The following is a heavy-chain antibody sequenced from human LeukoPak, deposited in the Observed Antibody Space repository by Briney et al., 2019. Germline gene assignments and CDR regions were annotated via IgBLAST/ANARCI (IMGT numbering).Heavy chain of an antibody. CDR3: ATVLAYSSGDPFDY. CDR2: FDPEDGET. J-gene: IGHJ4*02. Sequence: ASVKVSCKVSGYTLTELSMHWVRQAPGKGLEWMGGFDPEDGETIYAQKFQGRVTMTEDTSTDTAYKELSSLRSEDTAVYYCATVLAYSSGDPFDYWGQGTLVTVSS. V-gene: IGHV1-24*01. CDR1: GYTLTELS. D-gene: IGHD3-22*01.